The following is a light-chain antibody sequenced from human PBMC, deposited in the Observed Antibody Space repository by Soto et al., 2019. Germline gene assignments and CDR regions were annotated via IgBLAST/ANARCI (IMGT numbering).Light chain of an antibody. CDR2: WAS. CDR1: QSVFSRFRNKNY. J-gene: IGKJ1*01. Sequence: DIVMTQSPDSLTLSLGDRATINCKSSQSVFSRFRNKNYLGWFQQKPGQPPQLLIYWASTRESGVSDRFSGSGSGTDFTLTINSLQAEDVAVYYCQQYYTTPTWTFGQGTKVDI. CDR3: QQYYTTPTWT. V-gene: IGKV4-1*01.